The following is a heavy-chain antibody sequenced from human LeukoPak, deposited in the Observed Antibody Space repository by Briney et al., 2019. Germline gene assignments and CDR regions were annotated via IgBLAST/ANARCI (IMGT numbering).Heavy chain of an antibody. D-gene: IGHD6-19*01. CDR1: GGTFSSYA. V-gene: IGHV1-69*05. CDR3: ARDQKGWFEH. Sequence: SVKVSCKASGGTFSSYAISWVRQAPGQGLEWMGGIIPIFSTANSAQKFQGRVTIITDESASTSYMELISLRSEDTAVYYCARDQKGWFEHWGQGTLVTVSS. CDR2: IIPIFSTA. J-gene: IGHJ1*01.